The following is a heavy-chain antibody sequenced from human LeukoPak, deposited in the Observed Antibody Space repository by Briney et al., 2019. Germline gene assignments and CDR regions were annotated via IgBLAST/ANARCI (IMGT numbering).Heavy chain of an antibody. CDR1: GYTFTSYG. Sequence: ASVKLSCKASGYTFTSYGISWVRQAPGQGLEWMGWFSAYNGNTKYAQKLQGRVTMTTDTSTRTAYMELRSLRSDDTAVYYCAGDLRAFRDGYKNPNYYLDYWGQGTLVTVSS. V-gene: IGHV1-18*01. J-gene: IGHJ4*02. CDR2: FSAYNGNT. CDR3: AGDLRAFRDGYKNPNYYLDY. D-gene: IGHD5-24*01.